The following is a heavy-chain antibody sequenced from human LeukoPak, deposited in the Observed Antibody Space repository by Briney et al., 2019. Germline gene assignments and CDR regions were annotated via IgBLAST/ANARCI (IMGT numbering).Heavy chain of an antibody. Sequence: SVKVSCKASGYTFTSYGINWVRQAPGQGLEGMGWISAYNGNTNYAQNLQGRVTMTTDTSTGTAYMELRSLRSDDTAVYYCARRGGNYYIDYWGQGTLVTVSS. CDR3: ARRGGNYYIDY. J-gene: IGHJ4*02. CDR1: GYTFTSYG. CDR2: ISAYNGNT. V-gene: IGHV1-18*01. D-gene: IGHD4-23*01.